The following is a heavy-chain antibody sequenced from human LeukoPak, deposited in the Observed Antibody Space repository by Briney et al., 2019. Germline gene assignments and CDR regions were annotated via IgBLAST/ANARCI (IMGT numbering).Heavy chain of an antibody. J-gene: IGHJ4*02. CDR1: GYTFTSYG. Sequence: ASVKVSCKASGYTFTSYGISWVRQAPGQGLEWMGWISSYNGNTNYAQKLQGRVTMTTDTSTSTAYMELRSLRSDDTAVYYCARDSERASSGWYMAWIQEDWGQGTLVTVSS. D-gene: IGHD6-19*01. CDR2: ISSYNGNT. CDR3: ARDSERASSGWYMAWIQED. V-gene: IGHV1-18*01.